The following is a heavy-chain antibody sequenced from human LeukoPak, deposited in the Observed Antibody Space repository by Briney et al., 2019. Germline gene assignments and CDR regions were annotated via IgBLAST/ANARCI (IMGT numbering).Heavy chain of an antibody. CDR3: ARDRFWSRGFDSAGPLHYFDY. CDR1: GGSISRSLYY. CDR2: INYSGTT. J-gene: IGHJ4*02. Sequence: SETLSLTCTVSGGSISRSLYYWGWIRQPPGKGLEWIGSINYSGTTYYNPSLKSRVTISVDTSKNQVSLKVSSVTAADTAVYSCARDRFWSRGFDSAGPLHYFDYWGQGTLVTVSS. V-gene: IGHV4-39*02. D-gene: IGHD3-9*01.